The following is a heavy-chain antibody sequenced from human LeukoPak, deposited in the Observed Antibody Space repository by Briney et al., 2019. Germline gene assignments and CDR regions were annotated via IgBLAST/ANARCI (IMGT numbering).Heavy chain of an antibody. J-gene: IGHJ4*02. CDR1: GGSISSYY. V-gene: IGHV4-59*01. Sequence: SETLSLTCTVSGGSISSYYWSWIRQPPGKGLEWIGYIYYSGSTKYNPSLKSRVTISVDTSKNQFSLKLSSVTAADTALYYCARGRTSPDYWGQGTLVTVSS. CDR2: IYYSGST. CDR3: ARGRTSPDY. D-gene: IGHD2-8*01.